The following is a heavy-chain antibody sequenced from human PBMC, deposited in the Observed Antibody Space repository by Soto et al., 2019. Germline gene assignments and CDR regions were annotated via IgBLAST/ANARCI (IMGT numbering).Heavy chain of an antibody. CDR1: GYTFTSYA. D-gene: IGHD6-19*01. V-gene: IGHV1-3*01. J-gene: IGHJ4*02. Sequence: ASVKVSCKASGYTFTSYAMHWVRQAHGQRLEWMGWINAGNGNTKYSQKFQGRVTITRDTSASTAYMELSSLRSEDTAVYYCARAVAVPADFDYWGQGTLVTVSS. CDR3: ARAVAVPADFDY. CDR2: INAGNGNT.